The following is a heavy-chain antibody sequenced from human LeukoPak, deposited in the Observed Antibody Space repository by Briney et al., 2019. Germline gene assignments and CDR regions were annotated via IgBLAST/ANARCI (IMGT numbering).Heavy chain of an antibody. V-gene: IGHV1-69*04. D-gene: IGHD1-1*01. Sequence: SVKVSCKASGGTFSSYAISWVRQAPGQGLEWMGRIIPILGIANYAQKFQGRVTITADKSTSTAYMELSSLRSEDTAVYYCASAPGTTGYYYYGMDVWGQGTTVTVSS. J-gene: IGHJ6*02. CDR1: GGTFSSYA. CDR3: ASAPGTTGYYYYGMDV. CDR2: IIPILGIA.